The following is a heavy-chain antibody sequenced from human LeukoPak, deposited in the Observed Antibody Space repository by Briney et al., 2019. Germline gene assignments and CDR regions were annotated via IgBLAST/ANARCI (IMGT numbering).Heavy chain of an antibody. CDR1: GFIFSAYG. V-gene: IGHV3-23*01. CDR2: ISGSGDST. Sequence: GGSLRLSCAASGFIFSAYGMNWVRQAPGRGLEWVSSISGSGDSTFYADSVKGRFTISRDNSKNTMYLEMNSLRAEDTAVYYCAKGRGSGWAMFDYWGQGTLVTVSS. J-gene: IGHJ4*02. CDR3: AKGRGSGWAMFDY. D-gene: IGHD6-19*01.